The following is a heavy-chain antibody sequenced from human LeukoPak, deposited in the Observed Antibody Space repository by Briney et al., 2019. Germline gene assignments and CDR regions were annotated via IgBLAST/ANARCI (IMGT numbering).Heavy chain of an antibody. V-gene: IGHV3-53*01. D-gene: IGHD6-13*01. CDR2: IYSGGST. J-gene: IGHJ3*02. CDR3: ARDLIAAAGSGTDDAFDI. Sequence: GGSLRLSCAASGFTVSSNYMSWVRQAPGKGLEWVSVIYSGGSTYYADSVKGRFTISRDNSKNALYLQMNSLRAEDTAVYYCARDLIAAAGSGTDDAFDIWGQGTMVTVSS. CDR1: GFTVSSNY.